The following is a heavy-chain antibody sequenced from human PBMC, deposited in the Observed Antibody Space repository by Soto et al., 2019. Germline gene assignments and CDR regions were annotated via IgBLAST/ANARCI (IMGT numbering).Heavy chain of an antibody. J-gene: IGHJ3*02. V-gene: IGHV2-70*01. D-gene: IGHD3-22*01. Sequence: DWDDDKYYSTSLKTRLTISKDTSKNQVVLTMTNMDPVDTATYYCARGYYYDSSGYLDAFDIWGQGTMVTVSS. CDR2: DWDDDK. CDR3: ARGYYYDSSGYLDAFDI.